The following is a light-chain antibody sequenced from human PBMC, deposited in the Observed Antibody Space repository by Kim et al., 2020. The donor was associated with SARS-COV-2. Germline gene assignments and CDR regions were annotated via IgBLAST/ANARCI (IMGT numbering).Light chain of an antibody. CDR3: QAWDSNTGV. CDR2: QDS. CDR1: KLGDKY. V-gene: IGLV3-1*01. J-gene: IGLJ2*01. Sequence: VSPGQTASITCSGDKLGDKYACWYQQKPGQSPVLVIYQDSKRPSGIPERFSGSNSGNTATLTISGTQAMDEADYYCQAWDSNTGVFGGGTQLTVL.